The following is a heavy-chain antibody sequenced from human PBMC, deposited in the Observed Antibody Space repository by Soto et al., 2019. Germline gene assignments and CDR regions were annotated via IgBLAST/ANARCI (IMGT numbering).Heavy chain of an antibody. CDR2: IIGDGSVT. Sequence: EVQLVESGGGLVQPGGSLRISCTASGFTFSNYWMSWVRQVPGKWLVWVSRIIGDGSVTNYADSVKGRFTISRDNAKNTLYLQMNSLRVEDTAVYYCARGLVGSSVIVYWGQGTLVTVSS. D-gene: IGHD1-26*01. J-gene: IGHJ4*02. V-gene: IGHV3-74*01. CDR1: GFTFSNYW. CDR3: ARGLVGSSVIVY.